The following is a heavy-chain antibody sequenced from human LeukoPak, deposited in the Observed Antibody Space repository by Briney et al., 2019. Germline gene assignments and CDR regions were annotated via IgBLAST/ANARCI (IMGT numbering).Heavy chain of an antibody. J-gene: IGHJ3*02. Sequence: PGGSLRLSCAASGFTFSSYAMSWVRQAPGKGLEWVSAISGSGGSTYYADSVKGRFTISRDNSKNTLYLQMNSLRAEDTAVYYCAKWFGNYYDSSGYNEGSTLYFDIWGQGTMVTVSS. V-gene: IGHV3-23*01. CDR3: AKWFGNYYDSSGYNEGSTLYFDI. CDR2: ISGSGGST. CDR1: GFTFSSYA. D-gene: IGHD3-22*01.